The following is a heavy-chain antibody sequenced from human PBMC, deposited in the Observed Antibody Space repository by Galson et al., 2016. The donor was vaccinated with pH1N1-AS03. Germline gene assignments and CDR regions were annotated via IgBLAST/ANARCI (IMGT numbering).Heavy chain of an antibody. D-gene: IGHD5-12*01. CDR1: GFTVSRND. V-gene: IGHV3-13*01. CDR2: IAATGPT. Sequence: SLRLSCAASGFTVSRNDMHWVRQATGKGLEWVSIIAATGPTHYADSVKGRFTISREIPQNSLYLQMDSLRADDTAVYYCAVWGYISDTHGLDVWGKGTKLTVSS. J-gene: IGHJ6*04. CDR3: AVWGYISDTHGLDV.